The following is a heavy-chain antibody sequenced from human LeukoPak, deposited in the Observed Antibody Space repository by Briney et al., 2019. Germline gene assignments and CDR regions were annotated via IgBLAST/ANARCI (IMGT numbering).Heavy chain of an antibody. D-gene: IGHD3-16*01. CDR3: AKDSLADIGY. J-gene: IGHJ4*02. CDR1: GFIFSTYG. Sequence: PGGSLRLSCAASGFIFSTYGMYWVRQASCKWLEWVAFIRHGGSIKNYADSVKGRSTISRDNSKNTLYLQMNSLRAEDTAVYYCAKDSLADIGYWGQGTLVTVSS. CDR2: IRHGGSIK. V-gene: IGHV3-30*02.